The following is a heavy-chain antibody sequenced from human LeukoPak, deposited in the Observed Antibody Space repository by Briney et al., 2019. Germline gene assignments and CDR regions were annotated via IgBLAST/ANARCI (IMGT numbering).Heavy chain of an antibody. V-gene: IGHV4-59*11. Sequence: SETLSLTCTVSGASISSHYWNWVRQPPGKGLEWIGYVSYSGGTNYNPSLKSRVTISLDTSKDQSSLRLNSVTAADTAVYYCARLSTYYDFWSPLDYWGQGTLVTVSS. J-gene: IGHJ4*02. D-gene: IGHD3-3*01. CDR1: GASISSHY. CDR3: ARLSTYYDFWSPLDY. CDR2: VSYSGGT.